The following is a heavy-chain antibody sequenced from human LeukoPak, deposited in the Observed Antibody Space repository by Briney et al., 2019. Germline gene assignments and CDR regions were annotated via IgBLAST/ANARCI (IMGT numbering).Heavy chain of an antibody. D-gene: IGHD6-19*01. Sequence: GGSLRLSCAASGFTFSDHYMDWVRQAPGKGLEWVAVISYDGSNKYYADSVKGRFTISRDNSKNTLYLQMNSLRAEDTAVYYCAKLGGYSSGWAIDYWGQGTLVTVSS. V-gene: IGHV3-30*18. CDR3: AKLGGYSSGWAIDY. J-gene: IGHJ4*02. CDR1: GFTFSDHY. CDR2: ISYDGSNK.